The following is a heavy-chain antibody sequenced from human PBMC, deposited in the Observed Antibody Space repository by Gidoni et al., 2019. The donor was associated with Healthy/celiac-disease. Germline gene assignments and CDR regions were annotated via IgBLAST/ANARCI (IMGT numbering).Heavy chain of an antibody. D-gene: IGHD6-6*01. CDR1: GFTFSSYA. J-gene: IGHJ4*02. V-gene: IGHV3-30-3*01. Sequence: QVQLVESGGGVVQHGRSLRLSCAASGFTFSSYAMPWVRQAPGKGLEWVAVISYDGSNKYYADSVKGRFTISRDNSKNTLYLQMNSLRAEDTAVYYCAREDDGYSSSFDYWGQGTLVTVSS. CDR3: AREDDGYSSSFDY. CDR2: ISYDGSNK.